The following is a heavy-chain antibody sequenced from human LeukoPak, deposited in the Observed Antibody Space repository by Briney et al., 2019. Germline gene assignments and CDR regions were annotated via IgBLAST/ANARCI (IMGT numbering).Heavy chain of an antibody. CDR2: IYHSGST. CDR1: GVSISSSNW. CDR3: AEGEVRGVIFS. D-gene: IGHD3-10*01. J-gene: IGHJ5*02. V-gene: IGHV4-4*02. Sequence: SATLSLTCAVSGVSISSSNWWSWVRQPPGKGLEWIGGIYHSGSTNYNPSLKSRVTISVDKSKNQFSLKLSSVTAADTAVYYCAEGEVRGVIFSWGQGTLVTVSS.